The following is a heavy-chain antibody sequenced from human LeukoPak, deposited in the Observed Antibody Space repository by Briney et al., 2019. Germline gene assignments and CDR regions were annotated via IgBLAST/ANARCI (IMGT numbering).Heavy chain of an antibody. D-gene: IGHD2-21*01. CDR2: INHSGST. CDR1: GGSFSGYY. V-gene: IGHV4-34*01. J-gene: IGHJ4*02. CDR3: AKDKEWLVGRGDCDY. Sequence: KASETLSLTCAVYGGSFSGYYWSWIRQPPGRGLEWIGEINHSGSTNYNPSLKSRVTISVDTSKNQFSLKLSSVTAADTAVYYCAKDKEWLVGRGDCDYWGQGTLVTVSS.